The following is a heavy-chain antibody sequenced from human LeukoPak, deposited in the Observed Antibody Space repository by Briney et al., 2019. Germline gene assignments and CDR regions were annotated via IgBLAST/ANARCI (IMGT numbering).Heavy chain of an antibody. CDR3: AKDPFGLGPFDP. D-gene: IGHD3-16*01. Sequence: GGSLRLSCAASGFTFSSYAMSWVRQAPGKGLEWVSAISGSGGSTYYADSVKGRSTISRDNSKNTLYPQMNSLRAEDTAVYYCAKDPFGLGPFDPWGQGTLVTVSS. J-gene: IGHJ5*02. CDR1: GFTFSSYA. CDR2: ISGSGGST. V-gene: IGHV3-23*01.